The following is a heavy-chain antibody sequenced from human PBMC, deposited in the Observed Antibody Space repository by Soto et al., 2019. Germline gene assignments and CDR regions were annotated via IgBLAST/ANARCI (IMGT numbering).Heavy chain of an antibody. CDR1: GGSISSSSYY. CDR2: IYYSGST. Sequence: PSETLSLTCTVSGGSISSSSYYWGWIRQPPGKGLEWIGSIYYSGSTYYNQSLKSRVTISVDTSKNQFSLKLSSVTAADTAVYYCARLGSTTRAYYYYGMDVWGQGTTVTVSS. V-gene: IGHV4-39*01. J-gene: IGHJ6*02. D-gene: IGHD4-4*01. CDR3: ARLGSTTRAYYYYGMDV.